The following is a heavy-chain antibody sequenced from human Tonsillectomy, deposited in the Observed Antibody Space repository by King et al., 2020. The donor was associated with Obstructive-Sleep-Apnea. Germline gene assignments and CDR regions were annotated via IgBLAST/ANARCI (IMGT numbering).Heavy chain of an antibody. V-gene: IGHV3-23*04. D-gene: IGHD2-15*01. Sequence: VQLVQSGGGFVQPGGSPRLSCAAPGFTFISSAMSWGPQAPGKGVGWGSALSGGGGGTYYAEPVKGRFTIPRDNSKNTLYLQMNSLRAEDTALYYCAKDRTGSSHWGQGTLVTVSS. CDR3: AKDRTGSSH. J-gene: IGHJ4*02. CDR1: GFTFISSA. CDR2: LSGGGGGT.